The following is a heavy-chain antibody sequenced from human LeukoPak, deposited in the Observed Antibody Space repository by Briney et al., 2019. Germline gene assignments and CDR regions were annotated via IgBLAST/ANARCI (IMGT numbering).Heavy chain of an antibody. CDR2: INPGGGST. Sequence: GASVKVSCKASGYTFTSYYIHWVRQAPGQGLEWMGIINPGGGSTDYAQKFQGRVTVTRDTSTSTVYMELSSLRSEDTAIYYCARPLAPVMLNAFDIWGQGTMVTVSS. CDR1: GYTFTSYY. CDR3: ARPLAPVMLNAFDI. V-gene: IGHV1-46*01. D-gene: IGHD2-8*01. J-gene: IGHJ3*02.